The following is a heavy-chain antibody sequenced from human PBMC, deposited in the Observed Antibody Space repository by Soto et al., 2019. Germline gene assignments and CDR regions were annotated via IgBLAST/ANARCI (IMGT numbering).Heavy chain of an antibody. CDR3: TSGYYSYYFDY. Sequence: GGSLILSCAASGFTFGSYWMHWVRQTPGKGLVWVSRISSGGTSTSYEDSVKGRFTISRDNAKNTLYLQMNSLRAEDTAVYYCTSGYYSYYFDYWGQGTLVTVSS. CDR1: GFTFGSYW. V-gene: IGHV3-74*01. J-gene: IGHJ4*02. CDR2: ISSGGTST. D-gene: IGHD3-3*01.